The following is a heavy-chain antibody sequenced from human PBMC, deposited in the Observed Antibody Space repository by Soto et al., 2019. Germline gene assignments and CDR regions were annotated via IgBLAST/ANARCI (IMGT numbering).Heavy chain of an antibody. CDR2: INPNSGGT. J-gene: IGHJ3*02. V-gene: IGHV1-2*04. CDR1: GYTFTGYY. D-gene: IGHD6-19*01. Sequence: ASVKVSCTASGYTFTGYYMHWVRQAPGQGLEWMGWINPNSGGTNYAQKFQGWVTMTRDTSISTAYMELSRLRSDDTAVYYCARDLSSGAFDIWGQGTMVTVSS. CDR3: ARDLSSGAFDI.